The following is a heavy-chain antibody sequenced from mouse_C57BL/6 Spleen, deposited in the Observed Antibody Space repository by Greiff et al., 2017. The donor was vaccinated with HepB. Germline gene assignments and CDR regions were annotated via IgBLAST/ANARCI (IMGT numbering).Heavy chain of an antibody. J-gene: IGHJ4*01. CDR1: GYTFTDYY. D-gene: IGHD2-4*01. CDR2: INPNNGGT. V-gene: IGHV1-26*01. CDR3: ARDALYDSNYAMDY. Sequence: VQLKESGPELVKPGASVKISCKASGYTFTDYYMNWVKQSHGKSLEWIGDINPNNGGTSYNQKFKGKATLTVDKSSSTAYMELRSLTSEDSAVYYCARDALYDSNYAMDYWGQGTSVTVSS.